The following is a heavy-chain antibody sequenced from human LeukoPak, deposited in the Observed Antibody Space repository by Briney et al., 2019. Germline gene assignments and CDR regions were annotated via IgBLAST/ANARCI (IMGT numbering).Heavy chain of an antibody. D-gene: IGHD3-10*01. CDR3: TRAKVPPRPTWFGS. CDR1: RDMLNSDH. Sequence: ASVKVSCKASRDMLNSDHIHWVRQAPGEGLEWMGVINAGGEDPKFAQNFQGRVDLTWDTSTNTIYMELARLRSEDTAVYYCTRAKVPPRPTWFGSWGQGTLVTVSS. CDR2: INAGGEDP. V-gene: IGHV1-46*02. J-gene: IGHJ5*01.